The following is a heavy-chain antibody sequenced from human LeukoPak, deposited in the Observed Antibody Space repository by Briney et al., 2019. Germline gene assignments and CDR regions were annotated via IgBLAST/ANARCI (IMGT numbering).Heavy chain of an antibody. CDR2: ISSSSSYI. J-gene: IGHJ4*02. Sequence: PGGSLRLSCAASGFTFSSYSMNWVRQAPGKGLEWVSSISSSSSYIYYADSVKGRFTISRDNAKNSLYLQMNSLRAEDTAVYYCAKDTPGIAAASTLDYWGQGTLVTVSS. D-gene: IGHD6-13*01. CDR1: GFTFSSYS. V-gene: IGHV3-21*04. CDR3: AKDTPGIAAASTLDY.